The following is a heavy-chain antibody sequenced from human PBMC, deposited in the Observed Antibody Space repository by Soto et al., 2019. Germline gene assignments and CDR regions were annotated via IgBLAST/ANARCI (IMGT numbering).Heavy chain of an antibody. CDR3: ARGRLSFTMIVVPLGY. Sequence: ASVKVSCKASGNTVPNYAIHWVRQAPGQRLEWMGWINGGNGNTYYSEHFQGRVTFTRDTSASTAYMELSSLRSEDTAVYYCARGRLSFTMIVVPLGYWGQGTLVTVSS. V-gene: IGHV1-3*01. J-gene: IGHJ4*02. CDR1: GNTVPNYA. CDR2: INGGNGNT. D-gene: IGHD3-22*01.